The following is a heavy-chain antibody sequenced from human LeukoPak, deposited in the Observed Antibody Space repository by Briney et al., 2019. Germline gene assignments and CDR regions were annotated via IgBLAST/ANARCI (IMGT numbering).Heavy chain of an antibody. J-gene: IGHJ6*03. D-gene: IGHD5-12*01. CDR2: ISGSGGST. Sequence: PGGSLRLSCAASGFTFSSYAMSWVRQAPGKGLEWVSAISGSGGSTYSADSVKGRFTISRDNSKNTLYLQMNSLRAEETAVYYCAKAPGVFPATRYYYYMDVWGKGTTVTVSS. V-gene: IGHV3-23*01. CDR3: AKAPGVFPATRYYYYMDV. CDR1: GFTFSSYA.